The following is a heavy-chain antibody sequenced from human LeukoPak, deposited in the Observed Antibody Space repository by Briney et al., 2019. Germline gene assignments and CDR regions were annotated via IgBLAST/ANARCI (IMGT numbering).Heavy chain of an antibody. V-gene: IGHV4-59*02. J-gene: IGHJ4*02. D-gene: IGHD6-19*01. CDR2: FYYSGGT. CDR1: GVSVSNHY. Sequence: SETLSLTCSVSGVSVSNHYWSWIRQPPGKGLEWIGWFYYSGGTYFNPSLGSRVTISADTPRNHLSLTLRSLTAADTAVYSCARHSSGWYLDSGGQGALVTVSS. CDR3: ARHSSGWYLDS.